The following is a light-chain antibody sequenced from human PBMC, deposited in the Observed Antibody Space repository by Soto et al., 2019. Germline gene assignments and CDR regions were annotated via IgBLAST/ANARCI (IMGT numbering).Light chain of an antibody. CDR2: GAS. Sequence: EIVFTQSPGTLSLSPGERATLSCRASQSVSSSYLAWYQQKPGQAPRLLIYGASSRATGIPDRFSGSGSGADFTLTISRLEPEDFAVYYCQQYGSSFVTFGQGTKVDTK. J-gene: IGKJ1*01. CDR3: QQYGSSFVT. V-gene: IGKV3-20*01. CDR1: QSVSSSY.